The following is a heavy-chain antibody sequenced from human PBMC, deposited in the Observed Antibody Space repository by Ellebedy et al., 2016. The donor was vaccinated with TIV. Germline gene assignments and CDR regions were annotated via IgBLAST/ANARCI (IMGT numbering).Heavy chain of an antibody. CDR3: ATSKVGATGLDH. CDR1: GDTFSSYA. J-gene: IGHJ4*02. V-gene: IGHV1-69*13. CDR2: IIPVFGMT. Sequence: AASVKVSCKVSGDTFSSYAFSWVRQAPGQGLEWMGGIIPVFGMTGYAQKFQARVTITADEPTRTAYMELSSLRSEDTAVYYCATSKVGATGLDHWGPGTWVTVAS. D-gene: IGHD1-26*01.